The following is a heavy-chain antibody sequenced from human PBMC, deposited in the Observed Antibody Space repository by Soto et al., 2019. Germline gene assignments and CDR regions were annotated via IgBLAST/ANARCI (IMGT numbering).Heavy chain of an antibody. D-gene: IGHD2-21*02. CDR2: INPSGGHT. V-gene: IGHV1-46*01. CDR3: ARGGHVVVVTAAFDY. J-gene: IGHJ4*02. CDR1: GNTFTNYY. Sequence: QVQLMQSGAEVKKPGASVKVSCKASGNTFTNYYIHWVRQAPGQGLEWMGTINPSGGHTTYSQNFLGRVPMTRATSTSTLYMELTSLTSDDTAVYYCARGGHVVVVTAAFDYWGQGTLVTVSS.